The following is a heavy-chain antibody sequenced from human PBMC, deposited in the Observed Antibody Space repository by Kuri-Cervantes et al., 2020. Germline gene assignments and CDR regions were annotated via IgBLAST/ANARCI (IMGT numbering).Heavy chain of an antibody. CDR2: IYTSGST. CDR1: GGSITSYY. Sequence: SETLSLTCTVSGGSITSYYWSWIRQPAGKGLEWIGRIYTSGSTNYNPSLKSRVTISVDTSKNQFSLKLSSVTAADTAVYYCARVGDYGDYVGYYYHGMDVWGQGTTVTVSS. V-gene: IGHV4-4*07. CDR3: ARVGDYGDYVGYYYHGMDV. J-gene: IGHJ6*02. D-gene: IGHD4-17*01.